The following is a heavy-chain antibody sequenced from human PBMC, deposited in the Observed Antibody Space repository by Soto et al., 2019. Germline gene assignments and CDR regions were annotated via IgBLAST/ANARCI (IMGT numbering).Heavy chain of an antibody. V-gene: IGHV4-61*01. J-gene: IGHJ4*02. Sequence: QVHLQGSGPGLVKTSETLSLTCSVSGGSVSNENYYWSWIRQPPGKGLEWIGLVYYSGSTNNNPSLKSRLXXSXDXXKNQFSLKLSSVTAADTAVYYCARSGTIMATNFDSWGQGTLVTVSS. CDR2: VYYSGST. CDR3: ARSGTIMATNFDS. CDR1: GGSVSNENYY. D-gene: IGHD5-12*01.